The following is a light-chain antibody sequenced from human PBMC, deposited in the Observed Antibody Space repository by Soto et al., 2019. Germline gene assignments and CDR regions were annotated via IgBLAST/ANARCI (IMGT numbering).Light chain of an antibody. CDR2: GAS. V-gene: IGKV3D-15*01. CDR3: QQYNNWPIT. Sequence: EIVMTQSPATLSVSPGERATLSCRASQGVGSNLAWYQQKPGRAPRLLIYGASTRATGIPARFSGSGSVTEFTLTISSLQSEDFAVYYCQQYNNWPITFGQGTRLEIK. J-gene: IGKJ5*01. CDR1: QGVGSN.